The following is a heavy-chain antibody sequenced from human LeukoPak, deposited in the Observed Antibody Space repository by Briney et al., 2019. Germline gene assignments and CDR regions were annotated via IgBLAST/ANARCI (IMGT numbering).Heavy chain of an antibody. CDR1: GVSISSSSYY. J-gene: IGHJ3*02. CDR3: ADGDDSYGHAFDI. D-gene: IGHD5-18*01. V-gene: IGHV4-39*01. CDR2: IYYSGST. Sequence: SETLSLTCTVSGVSISSSSYYWGWLRQPPGKGLEWIGSIYYSGSTYYNPSLKSLVTISVDTSKNTFSLKLSPVTAAHTAVYFCADGDDSYGHAFDIWGQGTMVTVSS.